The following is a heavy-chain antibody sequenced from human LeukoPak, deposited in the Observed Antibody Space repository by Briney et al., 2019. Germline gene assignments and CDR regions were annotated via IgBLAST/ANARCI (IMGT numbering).Heavy chain of an antibody. J-gene: IGHJ5*02. D-gene: IGHD2-2*01. CDR3: VRGYCSATSCYFSSSYSWFDH. V-gene: IGHV3-74*01. CDR1: GFTFSNYW. CDR2: ILSDGSST. Sequence: GGSLRLSCAASGFTFSNYWMHWVRQTPGKGLVWVSRILSDGSSTNYADSVKGRFTVSRDNAQNTLYLQMNSLRAEDTAVYYCVRGYCSATSCYFSSSYSWFDHWGQGTLVTVSS.